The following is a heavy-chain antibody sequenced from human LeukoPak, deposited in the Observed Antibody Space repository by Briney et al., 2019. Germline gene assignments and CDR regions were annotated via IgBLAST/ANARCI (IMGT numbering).Heavy chain of an antibody. D-gene: IGHD4-17*01. V-gene: IGHV4-30-4*08. CDR2: IYYSGST. Sequence: SQTLSLTCTVSGGSTSSGDYYWSWIRQPPGKGLEWIGYIYYSGSTYYNPSLKSRVTISVDTSKNQFSLKLSSVTAADTAVYYCARAEIDYGSGNWGQGALVTVSS. CDR3: ARAEIDYGSGN. J-gene: IGHJ4*02. CDR1: GGSTSSGDYY.